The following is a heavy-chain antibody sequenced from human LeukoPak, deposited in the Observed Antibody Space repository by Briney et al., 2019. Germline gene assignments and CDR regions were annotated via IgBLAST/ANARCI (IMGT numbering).Heavy chain of an antibody. Sequence: ASVKVSCKASVYTFTSCDISWVRQATGQGLEWMGWMNPNSGNTGYGQSFQGRITMTRDISIGTAYMALSNLTSEDTAIYYCTRGSSGRRDNWGQGTLVTVSA. CDR2: MNPNSGNT. CDR3: TRGSSGRRDN. D-gene: IGHD6-19*01. J-gene: IGHJ4*02. V-gene: IGHV1-8*01. CDR1: VYTFTSCD.